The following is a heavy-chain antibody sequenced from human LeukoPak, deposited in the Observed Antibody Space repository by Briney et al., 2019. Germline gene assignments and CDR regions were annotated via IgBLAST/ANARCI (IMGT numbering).Heavy chain of an antibody. CDR3: ARGVRYYDSGTYYMGYFDF. Sequence: PSETLSLTCTVSGGSISSYYWSWIRRPPGKGLEWIGYIYYSGGTNYKPSLKSRVSISLDTSKNQFSLRLSSVTAADTAVYYCARGVRYYDSGTYYMGYFDFWGPGTLVTVSS. J-gene: IGHJ4*02. V-gene: IGHV4-59*01. CDR2: IYYSGGT. CDR1: GGSISSYY. D-gene: IGHD3-10*01.